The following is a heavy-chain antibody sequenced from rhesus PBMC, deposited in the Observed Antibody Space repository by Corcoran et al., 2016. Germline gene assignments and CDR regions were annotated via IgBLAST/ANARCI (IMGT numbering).Heavy chain of an antibody. J-gene: IGHJ4*01. Sequence: QVQMQESGPGLVKPSETLSLTCAVSGGPLTGYYWNSIRHPPRMGLEWIGCIGGSSGTAQYTPSLKSRVTVSTDTSKNQFSLELSSVTAADTAVYFCAGAPTGNFDCWGQGVLVTVSS. CDR1: GGPLTGYY. CDR2: IGGSSGTA. CDR3: AGAPTGNFDC. V-gene: IGHV4-165*02.